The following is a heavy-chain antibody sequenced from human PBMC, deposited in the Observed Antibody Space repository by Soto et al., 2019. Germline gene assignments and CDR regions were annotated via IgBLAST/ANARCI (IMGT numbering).Heavy chain of an antibody. J-gene: IGHJ4*02. CDR2: IYYSGST. D-gene: IGHD3-10*01. CDR1: GGSISSYY. Sequence: SETLSLTCTVSGGSISSYYWSWIRQPPGKGLEWIGYIYYSGSTNYNPSLKSRVTISVDTSKNQFSLKLSSVTAADTAVYYCARGDGSGSYYTYYFDYWGQGTLVTVSS. V-gene: IGHV4-59*01. CDR3: ARGDGSGSYYTYYFDY.